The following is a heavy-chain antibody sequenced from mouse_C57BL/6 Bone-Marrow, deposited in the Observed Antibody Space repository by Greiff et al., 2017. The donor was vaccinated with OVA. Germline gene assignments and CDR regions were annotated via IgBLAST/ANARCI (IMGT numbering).Heavy chain of an antibody. D-gene: IGHD6-5*01. CDR2: IDPEDGET. CDR1: GFNIKDYY. Sequence: VQLKESGAELVKPGASVKLSCTASGFNIKDYYMHWVKQRPEQGLEWIGRIDPEDGETKYAPKFQGKATITADTSSNTAYLHLSSLTSEDTVVYYCARSPYAVSFDYWGQGTTLTVSS. CDR3: ARSPYAVSFDY. J-gene: IGHJ2*01. V-gene: IGHV14-2*01.